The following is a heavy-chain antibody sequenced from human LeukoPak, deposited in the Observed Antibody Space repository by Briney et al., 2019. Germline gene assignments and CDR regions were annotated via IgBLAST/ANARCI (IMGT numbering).Heavy chain of an antibody. J-gene: IGHJ3*02. V-gene: IGHV4-59*01. D-gene: IGHD3-10*01. CDR1: GGSMSSFY. CDR3: AREGDGSGTNAFDI. Sequence: PSETLSLTCTVSGGSMSSFYWSWIRQPPGKGLEWIGYIYYSGSTNYNPSLKSRVTISVDTSKNQFSLKLSSVTAADTAVYYCAREGDGSGTNAFDIWGQGTMVTVSS. CDR2: IYYSGST.